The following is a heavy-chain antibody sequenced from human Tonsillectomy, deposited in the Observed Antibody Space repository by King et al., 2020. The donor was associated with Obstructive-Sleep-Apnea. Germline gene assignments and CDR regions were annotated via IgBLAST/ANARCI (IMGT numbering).Heavy chain of an antibody. Sequence: VQLVESGGGVVQPGRSLRLSCAASGFSFSSYAMHWVRQAPGKGLEWVAVISYDGTNTYDADSVKGRFTISRDNSKNTLYLQMNSLRAEDTAVYYCARDVGAVGTGIQADDYGMDVWGQGTTVTVSS. CDR3: ARDVGAVGTGIQADDYGMDV. CDR2: ISYDGTNT. D-gene: IGHD6-13*01. J-gene: IGHJ6*02. V-gene: IGHV3-30-3*01. CDR1: GFSFSSYA.